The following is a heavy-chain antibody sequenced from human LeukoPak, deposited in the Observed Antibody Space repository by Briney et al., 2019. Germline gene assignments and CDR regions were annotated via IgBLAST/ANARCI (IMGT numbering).Heavy chain of an antibody. D-gene: IGHD2-15*01. V-gene: IGHV3-53*01. CDR1: GFTFSSYA. Sequence: GGSLRLSCAASGFTFSSYAMNWVRQAPGKGLEWVSVIYSGGSTYYADSVKGRFTISRDNSKNTLYLQMNSLRAEDTAVYYCARSDRSHKEFDYWGQGTLVTVSS. CDR3: ARSDRSHKEFDY. J-gene: IGHJ4*02. CDR2: IYSGGST.